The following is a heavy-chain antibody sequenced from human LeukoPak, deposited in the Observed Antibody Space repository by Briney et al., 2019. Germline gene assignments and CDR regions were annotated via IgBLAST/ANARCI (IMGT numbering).Heavy chain of an antibody. Sequence: ASVKVSCKASGYTFTGYYMHWVRQATGQGLEWMGWMNPNSGNTGYAQKFQGRVTMTRNTSISTAYMELSSLRSEDTAVYYCARSDGTIDYWGQGTLVTVSS. J-gene: IGHJ4*02. V-gene: IGHV1-8*02. CDR3: ARSDGTIDY. CDR1: GYTFTGYY. CDR2: MNPNSGNT. D-gene: IGHD1-1*01.